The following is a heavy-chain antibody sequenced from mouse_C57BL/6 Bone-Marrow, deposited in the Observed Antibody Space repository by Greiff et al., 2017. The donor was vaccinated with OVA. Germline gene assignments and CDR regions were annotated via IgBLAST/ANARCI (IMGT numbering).Heavy chain of an antibody. CDR1: GFTFSSYT. CDR3: AKRDYDEYYYAMDY. Sequence: EVMLVESGGGLVKPGGSLKLSCAASGFTFSSYTMSWVRQTPETRLEWVATISGGGGNTYYPDSVKGRFTISRDNAKNTLYLQMSSLRSEDTALYYCAKRDYDEYYYAMDYWGQGTSVTVSS. J-gene: IGHJ4*01. D-gene: IGHD2-4*01. CDR2: ISGGGGNT. V-gene: IGHV5-9*01.